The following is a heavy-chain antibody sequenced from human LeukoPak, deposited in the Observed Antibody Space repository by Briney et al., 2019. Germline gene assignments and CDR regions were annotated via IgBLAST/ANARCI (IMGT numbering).Heavy chain of an antibody. CDR3: AKTPSDYYDSSGYYSIGY. CDR1: GFTFSSYA. V-gene: IGHV3-23*01. Sequence: GGSLRPSCAASGFTFSSYAMSWVRQAPGKGLEWVSAISGSGGSTYYADSVKGRFTISRDNSKNTLYLQMNSLRAEDTAEYYCAKTPSDYYDSSGYYSIGYWGQGTLVTVSS. J-gene: IGHJ4*02. CDR2: ISGSGGST. D-gene: IGHD3-22*01.